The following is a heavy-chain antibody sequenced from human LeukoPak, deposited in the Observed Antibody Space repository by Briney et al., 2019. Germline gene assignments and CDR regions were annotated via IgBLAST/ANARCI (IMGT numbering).Heavy chain of an antibody. CDR1: GFTFSSYS. Sequence: GGSLRLSCAASGFTFSSYSMNWVRQAPGKGLEWVSSISSSSSYIYYADSVKGRFTISRGNAKNSLYLQMNSLRAEDTAVYYCARVSSVLGRMKVGAYFDYWGQGTLVTVSS. V-gene: IGHV3-21*01. CDR3: ARVSSVLGRMKVGAYFDY. CDR2: ISSSSSYI. D-gene: IGHD1-26*01. J-gene: IGHJ4*02.